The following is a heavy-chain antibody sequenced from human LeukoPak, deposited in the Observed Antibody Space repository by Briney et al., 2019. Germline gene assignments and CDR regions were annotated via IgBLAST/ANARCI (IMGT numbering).Heavy chain of an antibody. CDR3: AELGITMIGGV. CDR1: GFTFSSYA. V-gene: IGHV3-23*01. Sequence: GGSLRLSCAASGFTFSSYAMSWVRQAPGKGLEWVSGISGSDGSTYYADSVKGRFTISRDNSKNTLYLQMNSLRAEDTAVYYCAELGITMIGGVWGKGTTVTISS. J-gene: IGHJ6*04. CDR2: ISGSDGST. D-gene: IGHD3-10*02.